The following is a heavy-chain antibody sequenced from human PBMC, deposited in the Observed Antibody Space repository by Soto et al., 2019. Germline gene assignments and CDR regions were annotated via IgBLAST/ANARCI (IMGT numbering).Heavy chain of an antibody. CDR1: GYTFTSYG. J-gene: IGHJ2*01. CDR3: ARGGSNKYYDFWSGYFWYFDL. CDR2: ISAYNGNT. D-gene: IGHD3-3*01. V-gene: IGHV1-18*01. Sequence: GASVKVSCKASGYTFTSYGISWVRQAPGQGLEWMGWISAYNGNTNYAQKLQGRVTMTTDTSTSTAYMELRSLRSDDTAVYYCARGGSNKYYDFWSGYFWYFDLWGRGTLVTVS.